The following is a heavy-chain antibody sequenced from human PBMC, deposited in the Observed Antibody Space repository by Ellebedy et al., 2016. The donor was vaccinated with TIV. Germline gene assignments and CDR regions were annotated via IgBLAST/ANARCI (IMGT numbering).Heavy chain of an antibody. D-gene: IGHD3-22*01. CDR2: INPNSGGT. V-gene: IGHV1-2*02. J-gene: IGHJ4*02. CDR1: RYTFTGYY. CDR3: AREHYDSSGPVDY. Sequence: ASVKVSXKASRYTFTGYYMHWVRQAPGQGLEWMGWINPNSGGTNYAQKFQGRVTMTRDTSISTAYMELSRLRSDDTAVYYCAREHYDSSGPVDYWGQGTLVTVSS.